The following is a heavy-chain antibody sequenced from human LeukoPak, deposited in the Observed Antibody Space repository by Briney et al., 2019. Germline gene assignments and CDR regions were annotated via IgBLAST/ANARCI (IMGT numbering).Heavy chain of an antibody. CDR1: GGSFSSYY. V-gene: IGHV4-34*01. D-gene: IGHD3-10*01. CDR2: INHSGST. Sequence: SETLSLTCAVYGGSFSSYYWSWIRQPPGKGLEWIGEINHSGSTSYNPSLKSRVTISVDTSKNQFSLKLSSVTAADTAVYYWARGRRISMVRGVIPPAFDIWGQGTMVTVSS. CDR3: ARGRRISMVRGVIPPAFDI. J-gene: IGHJ3*02.